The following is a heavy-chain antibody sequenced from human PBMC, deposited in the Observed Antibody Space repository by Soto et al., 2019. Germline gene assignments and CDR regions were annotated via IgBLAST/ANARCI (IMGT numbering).Heavy chain of an antibody. CDR3: ARGAYDFWNGQYYFDN. CDR2: ISSSSSYI. V-gene: IGHV3-21*01. D-gene: IGHD3-3*01. J-gene: IGHJ4*02. Sequence: GGSLRLSCAASGFTFSSYTLNWVRQAPGKGLEWVSSISSSSSYIEYADSVKGRFTISRDTAKNSLYLQMNSLRVEDTALYYCARGAYDFWNGQYYFDNWGQGTLVTVSS. CDR1: GFTFSSYT.